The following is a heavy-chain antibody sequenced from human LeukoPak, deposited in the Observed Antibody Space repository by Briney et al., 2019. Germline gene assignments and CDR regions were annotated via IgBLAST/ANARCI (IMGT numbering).Heavy chain of an antibody. J-gene: IGHJ5*02. D-gene: IGHD2-2*01. CDR3: ARDLGDIVVVPSAFTLP. CDR2: ISAYNGNT. Sequence: ASVKVSCKAYGYTFTSYGISWVRQAPGQGLEWMGWISAYNGNTYYAQKLHGRVTMTTDTSTSRAYMELRRLRSDDTAVYYCARDLGDIVVVPSAFTLPWGQGTLVTVSS. V-gene: IGHV1-18*01. CDR1: GYTFTSYG.